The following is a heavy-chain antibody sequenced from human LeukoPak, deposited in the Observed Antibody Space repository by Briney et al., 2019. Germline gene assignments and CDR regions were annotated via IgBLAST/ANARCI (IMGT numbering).Heavy chain of an antibody. Sequence: SETLSLTCTVGGGSLSGHYWGWIRQPPGKGLEWIGEINHSGSTNYNPSLKSRVTISVDTSKNQFSLKLSSVTAADTAVYYCRGSRPYVYYYYYYMDVWGKGTTVTVSS. CDR1: GGSLSGHY. V-gene: IGHV4-34*01. CDR2: INHSGST. D-gene: IGHD3-16*01. J-gene: IGHJ6*03. CDR3: RGSRPYVYYYYYYMDV.